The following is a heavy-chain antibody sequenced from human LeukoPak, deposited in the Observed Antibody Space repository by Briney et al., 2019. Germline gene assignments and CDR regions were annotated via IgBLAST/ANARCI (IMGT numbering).Heavy chain of an antibody. CDR1: GSTFSTKG. Sequence: PGGSLRLSCAVSGSTFSTKGMNWVRQAPGKGLEWVSYITADSGTTYYADSVKGRFTISRGNAKNSLFLQMNSLRDEDTAVYYCASRDYFDYWGQGTLVTVSS. CDR3: ASRDYFDY. V-gene: IGHV3-48*02. J-gene: IGHJ4*02. CDR2: ITADSGTT.